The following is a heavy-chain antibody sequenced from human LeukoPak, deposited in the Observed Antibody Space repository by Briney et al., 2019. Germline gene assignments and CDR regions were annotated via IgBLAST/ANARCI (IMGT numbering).Heavy chain of an antibody. D-gene: IGHD6-6*01. V-gene: IGHV1-69*13. CDR2: IIPIFGTA. J-gene: IGHJ6*02. CDR3: ARSMQLAPYYYYYYGMDV. Sequence: SVKVSCKASGGTFSSYAISWVRQAPGQGLEWMGGIIPIFGTANYAQKFQGRVTITADESTSTAYMELSSLRSEDTAVYYCARSMQLAPYYYYYYGMDVWGQGTTVTVSS. CDR1: GGTFSSYA.